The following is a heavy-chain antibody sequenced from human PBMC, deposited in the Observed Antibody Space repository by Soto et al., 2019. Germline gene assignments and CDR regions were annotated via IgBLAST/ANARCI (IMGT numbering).Heavy chain of an antibody. J-gene: IGHJ5*02. CDR1: GYTFTENQ. CDR2: IDPKSGDT. Sequence: ASVKVSCKASGYTFTENQIHWLRRAPGQRLQWLGRIDPKSGDTTFAPTFQGRVTMTRDTSTNTAYLELTRLTSDDTAIYYCARRNTLDYIRWCFDPWGLGNLVTVSS. CDR3: ARRNTLDYIRWCFDP. V-gene: IGHV1-2*02. D-gene: IGHD2-21*01.